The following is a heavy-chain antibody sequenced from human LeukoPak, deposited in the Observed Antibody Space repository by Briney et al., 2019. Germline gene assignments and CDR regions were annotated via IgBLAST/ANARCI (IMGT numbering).Heavy chain of an antibody. CDR1: GYIFTSYD. V-gene: IGHV1-8*01. CDR2: MNPNTSET. CDR3: ARASLVDYPTLDF. J-gene: IGHJ4*02. Sequence: ASMKVPCKASGYIFTSYDINWVRQAPGQGPEWMGWMNPNTSETGYVQKLQGRVTMTKDTSISTAYLELSSLRFEDTAIYYCARASLVDYPTLDFWGQGTLVTVSS. D-gene: IGHD4-11*01.